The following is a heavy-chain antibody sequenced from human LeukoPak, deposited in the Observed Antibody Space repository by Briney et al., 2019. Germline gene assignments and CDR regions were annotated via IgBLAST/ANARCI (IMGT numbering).Heavy chain of an antibody. CDR3: AHFRGGAFDF. V-gene: IGHV4-39*01. CDR2: IYYSGST. Sequence: PSETLSLTCTVSGVTISSSSFYWGRIRQPPGKGLEWIGSIYYSGSTYYNPSLKSRVTISVDTSKNEFSLRLSSVTAADTAVYWCAHFRGGAFDFWGRGTMVTVSS. D-gene: IGHD3-16*01. CDR1: GVTISSSSFY. J-gene: IGHJ3*01.